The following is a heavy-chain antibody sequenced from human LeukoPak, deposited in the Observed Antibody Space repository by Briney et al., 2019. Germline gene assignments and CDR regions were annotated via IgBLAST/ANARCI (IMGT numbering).Heavy chain of an antibody. CDR3: ARGLYGIAAAGTIRWFDP. CDR1: GDSVSSNSAA. CDR2: TYYRSKWYN. D-gene: IGHD6-13*01. Sequence: SQTLSLTCAISGDSVSSNSAAWDWIRQSPSRGLEWLGRTYYRSKWYNDYAVSVKSRITINPDTSKNQFSLQLNSVTPEDTAVYYCARGLYGIAAAGTIRWFDPWGQGTLVTVSS. V-gene: IGHV6-1*01. J-gene: IGHJ5*02.